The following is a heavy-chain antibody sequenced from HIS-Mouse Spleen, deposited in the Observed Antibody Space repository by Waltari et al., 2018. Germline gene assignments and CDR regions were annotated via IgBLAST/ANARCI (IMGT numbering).Heavy chain of an antibody. CDR1: GGSISRGGYD. CDR3: ARDNSRLKAFDY. CDR2: IYYSGST. J-gene: IGHJ4*02. D-gene: IGHD4-4*01. Sequence: QVQLQESGPGLVKPSQTLSLPCTVPGGSISRGGYDWSWNRQHPGKGLEWIGYIYYSGSTYYNPSLKSRVTISVDTSKNQFSLKLSSVTAADTAVYYCARDNSRLKAFDYWGQGTLVTVSS. V-gene: IGHV4-31*03.